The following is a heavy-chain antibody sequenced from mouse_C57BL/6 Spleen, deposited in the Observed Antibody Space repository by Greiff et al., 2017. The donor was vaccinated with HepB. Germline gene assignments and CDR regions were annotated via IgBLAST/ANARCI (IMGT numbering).Heavy chain of an antibody. Sequence: VQLVESGPGLVAPSQSLSITCTVSGFSLTSYGVHWVRQPPGKGLEWLVVIWSDGSTTYNSALKSRLSISKDNSKSQVFLKMNSLQTDDTAMYYCARHVGGYQPEENYAMDYWGQGTSVTVSS. CDR1: GFSLTSYG. CDR2: IWSDGST. D-gene: IGHD5-1-1*01. V-gene: IGHV2-6-1*01. J-gene: IGHJ4*01. CDR3: ARHVGGYQPEENYAMDY.